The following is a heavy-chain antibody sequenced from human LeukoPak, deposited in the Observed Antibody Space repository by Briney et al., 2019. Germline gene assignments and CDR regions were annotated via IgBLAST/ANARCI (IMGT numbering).Heavy chain of an antibody. CDR1: GGTFSSYA. J-gene: IGHJ4*02. CDR2: IIPIFGTA. D-gene: IGHD3-9*01. Sequence: SVKVSCKASGGTFSSYAISWVRQAPGQGLEWMGGIIPIFGTANYAQKFQGRVTITADESTSTAYMELSSLRSEDTAVYYCAGEPRLRYFDWLPNYFDYWGQGTLVTVSS. CDR3: AGEPRLRYFDWLPNYFDY. V-gene: IGHV1-69*01.